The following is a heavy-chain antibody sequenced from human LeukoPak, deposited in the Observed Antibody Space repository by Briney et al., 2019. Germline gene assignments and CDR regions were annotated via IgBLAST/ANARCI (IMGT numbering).Heavy chain of an antibody. CDR3: ASADYSNYVDY. CDR2: IYYSGST. J-gene: IGHJ4*02. D-gene: IGHD4-11*01. V-gene: IGHV4-38-2*02. CDR1: GYSVSTNYY. Sequence: SETLSLTCTVSGYSVSTNYYWGRIRQPPGKGLEWIGSIYYSGSTYYNPSLKSRVTISVDTSKNQFSLKLSSVTAADTAVYYCASADYSNYVDYWGQGTLVTVSS.